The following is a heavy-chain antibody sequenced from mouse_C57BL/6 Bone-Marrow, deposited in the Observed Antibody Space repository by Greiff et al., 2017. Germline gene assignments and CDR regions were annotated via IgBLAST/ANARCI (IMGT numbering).Heavy chain of an antibody. CDR2: IDPSDSYT. D-gene: IGHD2-2*01. CDR1: GYTFTSYW. J-gene: IGHJ4*01. CDR3: ARSWFYAMDY. Sequence: VQLQQPGAELVMPGASVKLSCKASGYTFTSYWMHWVKQRPGQGLEWIGEIDPSDSYTNYNQKFKGKSTLTVDKSSSTAYMQLSSLTSEDSAVYYCARSWFYAMDYWGQGTSVTVSS. V-gene: IGHV1-69*01.